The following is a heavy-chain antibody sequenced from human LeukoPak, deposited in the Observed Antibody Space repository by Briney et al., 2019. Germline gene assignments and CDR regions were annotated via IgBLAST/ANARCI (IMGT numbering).Heavy chain of an antibody. V-gene: IGHV3-23*01. J-gene: IGHJ4*02. CDR2: FSSSGGST. CDR3: AIMHGYYDGSGYWVQ. Sequence: GGSQRLLCTASGFTFRRYAMRWLPESTGRAREWVSGFSSSGGSTSYADSVKGGFTISRDNPRNTLYMQMNSLRAEDTAVYYCAIMHGYYDGSGYWVQWGQGTLVTVSS. CDR1: GFTFRRYA. D-gene: IGHD3-22*01.